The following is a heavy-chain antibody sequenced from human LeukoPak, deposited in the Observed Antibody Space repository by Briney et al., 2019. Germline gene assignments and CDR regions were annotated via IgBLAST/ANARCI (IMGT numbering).Heavy chain of an antibody. CDR2: ISSSGGTM. D-gene: IGHD4-11*01. Sequence: GGSLRPSCAASGFTFSSYEMNWVRQAAGKGLEWVSYISSSGGTMYYADSVKGRFTISRDNTKNSLYLQMNSLRAEDTAVYYCARDGKVTTSYYYYYYYMDVWGKGTTVTVSS. CDR1: GFTFSSYE. V-gene: IGHV3-48*03. J-gene: IGHJ6*03. CDR3: ARDGKVTTSYYYYYYYMDV.